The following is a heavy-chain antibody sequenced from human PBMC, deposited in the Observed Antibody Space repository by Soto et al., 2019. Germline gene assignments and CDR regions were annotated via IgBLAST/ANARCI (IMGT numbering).Heavy chain of an antibody. V-gene: IGHV3-33*01. CDR3: AREIRGVGGYDPVDY. CDR1: GFTFSRYG. J-gene: IGHJ4*01. Sequence: QVQLVESGGGVVQPGRSLRLSCAASGFTFSRYGMHWVRQAPGKGLEWVAVIWYDGSNKYYVDSVMGRFTISRDNSENTLYLQMNSLRAEDTAVYYCAREIRGVGGYDPVDYWGHGTLVTVSS. D-gene: IGHD5-12*01. CDR2: IWYDGSNK.